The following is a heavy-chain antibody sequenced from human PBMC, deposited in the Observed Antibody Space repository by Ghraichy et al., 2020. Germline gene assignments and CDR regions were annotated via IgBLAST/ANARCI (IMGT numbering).Heavy chain of an antibody. J-gene: IGHJ3*02. CDR1: GGSISSYY. CDR2: IYYSGST. CDR3: ARVAARLRYFDWYNGPFHAFDI. V-gene: IGHV4-59*01. Sequence: SETLSLTCTVSGGSISSYYWSWIRQPPGKGLEWIGYIYYSGSTNYNPSLKSRVTISVDTSKNQFSLKLSSVTAADTAVYYCARVAARLRYFDWYNGPFHAFDIWGQGTMVTVSS. D-gene: IGHD3-9*01.